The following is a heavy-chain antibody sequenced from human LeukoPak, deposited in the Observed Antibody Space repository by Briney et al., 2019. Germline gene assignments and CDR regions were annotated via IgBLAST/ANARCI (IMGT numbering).Heavy chain of an antibody. CDR1: GFTFSDYF. J-gene: IGHJ4*02. V-gene: IGHV3-11*04. CDR2: ISGSGSAI. D-gene: IGHD3-22*01. CDR3: ARQDYDSSGYIDY. Sequence: TGGSLRLSCAASGFTFSDYFMSWIRQAPGKGLEWVSYISGSGSAIYYADSVKGRFTISRDNAKSLYLQMNSLRAEDTAVYYCARQDYDSSGYIDYWGQGTLVTVSS.